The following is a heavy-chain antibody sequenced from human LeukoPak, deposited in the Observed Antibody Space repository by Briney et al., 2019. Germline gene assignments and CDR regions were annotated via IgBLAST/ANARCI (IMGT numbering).Heavy chain of an antibody. CDR1: GFTFSSYG. J-gene: IGHJ4*02. CDR2: ISGSGGST. Sequence: PGGSLRLSCAASGFTFSSYGMSWVRQAPGKGLEWVSAISGSGGSTYYADSVKGRFTISRDNSKNTLYLQMNSLRAEDTAVYYCAKPAYSSSWYEGVDYWGQGTLVTVSS. CDR3: AKPAYSSSWYEGVDY. V-gene: IGHV3-23*01. D-gene: IGHD6-13*01.